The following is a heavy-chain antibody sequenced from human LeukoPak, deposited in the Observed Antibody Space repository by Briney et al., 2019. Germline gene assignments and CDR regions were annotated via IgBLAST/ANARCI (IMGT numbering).Heavy chain of an antibody. Sequence: PSETLSLTCTVSGGSIRSSYYYWGWIRQPPGKGLEWIGSIYDSGSTYYNPSLKSRVTISVDTSKNQFSLKLNSVTAADTAVYYCARLYCSGGSCYHVVAFDIWGQGTMVTVSS. D-gene: IGHD2-15*01. CDR3: ARLYCSGGSCYHVVAFDI. CDR2: IYDSGST. J-gene: IGHJ3*02. CDR1: GGSIRSSYYY. V-gene: IGHV4-39*01.